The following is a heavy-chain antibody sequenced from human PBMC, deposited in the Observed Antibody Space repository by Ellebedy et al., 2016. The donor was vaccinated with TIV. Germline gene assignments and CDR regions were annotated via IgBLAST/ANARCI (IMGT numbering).Heavy chain of an antibody. CDR1: GFTFSSYE. J-gene: IGHJ5*02. CDR3: ARGRAVITTWFDP. D-gene: IGHD3-22*01. Sequence: PGGSLRLSCAASGFTFSSYEMNWVRQAPGKGLEWVSYISSSGSTIYYADSVKGRFTISRDNAKNSLYLQMNSLRAEDTAVYYCARGRAVITTWFDPWGQGTLVTVSS. CDR2: ISSSGSTI. V-gene: IGHV3-48*03.